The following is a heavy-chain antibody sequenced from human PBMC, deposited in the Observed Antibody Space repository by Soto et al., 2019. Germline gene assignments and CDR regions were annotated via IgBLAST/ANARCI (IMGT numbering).Heavy chain of an antibody. CDR2: IIPIFGTA. CDR1: GGTFSSYA. D-gene: IGHD5-18*01. J-gene: IGHJ4*02. CDR3: ARESSGYSYGYYFDY. Sequence: QVQLVQSGAEVKKPGSSVKVSCKASGGTFSSYAISWVRQAPGQGLEWMGGIIPIFGTANYAQKFQGRVTIXXDXSXXTAYMELSSLRSEDTAVYYCARESSGYSYGYYFDYWGQGTLVTVSS. V-gene: IGHV1-69*12.